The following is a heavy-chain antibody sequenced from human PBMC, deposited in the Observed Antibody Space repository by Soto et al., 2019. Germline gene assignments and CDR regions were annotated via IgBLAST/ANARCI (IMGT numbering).Heavy chain of an antibody. CDR1: GCTVSSKY. CDR3: ARVWWSYRSSAFDI. D-gene: IGHD3-16*02. J-gene: IGHJ3*02. CDR2: IYSGGST. V-gene: IGHV3-66*01. Sequence: PGGSLRLSCGVSGCTVSSKYMSWVRQVPGKGLEWLSVIYSGGSTYSAASVNGRFTISRDNSKNTLYLQMNSLRAEDTAVYYCARVWWSYRSSAFDIWGQGTMVTVS.